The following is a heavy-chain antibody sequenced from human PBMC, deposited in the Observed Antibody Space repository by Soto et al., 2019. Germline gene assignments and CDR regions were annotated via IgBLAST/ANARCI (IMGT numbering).Heavy chain of an antibody. Sequence: EVQVVESGGGLVQPGKSLRLSGAASGFLFINAWMNWVRQAPGKGLEWVGRIKSETGGGTTDYAAPVKGRFTIARDDSKNMLYLQMNSLKTEDTAVYYCTTTYTGGSFYTWGQGTLVTVSS. CDR3: TTTYTGGSFYT. V-gene: IGHV3-15*07. CDR2: IKSETGGGTT. D-gene: IGHD1-26*01. CDR1: GFLFINAW. J-gene: IGHJ5*02.